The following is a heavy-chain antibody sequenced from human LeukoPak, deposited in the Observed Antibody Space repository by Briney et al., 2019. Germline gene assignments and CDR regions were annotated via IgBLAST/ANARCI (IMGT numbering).Heavy chain of an antibody. Sequence: SETLSLTCTVSGGSISSSKYYWGWIRQPPGKGLEWIGSIYYSGSAYYNPSLKSRVTISVDTSKNRFSLKLTSVTAADTAVYYCARDARVQKWFGEVIMTTTYYFDDWGQGTLVTVSS. CDR3: ARDARVQKWFGEVIMTTTYYFDD. CDR2: IYYSGSA. J-gene: IGHJ4*02. CDR1: GGSISSSKYY. D-gene: IGHD3-10*01. V-gene: IGHV4-39*07.